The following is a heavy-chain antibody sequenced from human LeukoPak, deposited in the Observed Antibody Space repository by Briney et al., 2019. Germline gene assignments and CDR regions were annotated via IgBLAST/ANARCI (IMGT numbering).Heavy chain of an antibody. CDR2: IYSGGST. V-gene: IGHV3-66*01. CDR3: ARVPVAVPSMID. CDR1: GFIVSSNY. J-gene: IGHJ4*02. D-gene: IGHD6-19*01. Sequence: GGSLRLSCAASGFIVSSNYMSWVRQAPGKGLEWVSVIYSGGSTQYADSAKGRFTISRDSSKNTLYLQMNSLRAEDTAVYYCARVPVAVPSMIDWGQGTLVTVSS.